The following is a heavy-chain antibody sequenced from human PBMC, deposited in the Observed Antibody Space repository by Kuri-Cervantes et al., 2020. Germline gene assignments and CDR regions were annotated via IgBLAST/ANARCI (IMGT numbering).Heavy chain of an antibody. CDR2: ISYDGSNK. CDR3: ARVSHPNPPYYYYGMDV. Sequence: GGSLRLSCAASGFTFSSYAMHWVRQAPGKGLEWVAVISYDGSNKYYADSVKGRFTISRDNAKNSLYLQMNSLRDEDTAVYYCARVSHPNPPYYYYGMDVWGQGTTVTVSS. V-gene: IGHV3-30-3*01. CDR1: GFTFSSYA. J-gene: IGHJ6*02.